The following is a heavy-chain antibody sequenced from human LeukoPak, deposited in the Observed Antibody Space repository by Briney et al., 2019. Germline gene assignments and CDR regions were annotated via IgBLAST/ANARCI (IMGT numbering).Heavy chain of an antibody. CDR3: ARDRGRSTMVRGVIPYFDY. Sequence: ASVKVSCKASGYTFTGYYMHWVRQAPGQGLEWMGWINPNSGGTNYAQKFQGRVTMTRDTSISTAYMELSRLRSDDTAVYYCARDRGRSTMVRGVIPYFDYWGQGTLVTVSS. CDR1: GYTFTGYY. J-gene: IGHJ4*02. D-gene: IGHD3-10*01. V-gene: IGHV1-2*02. CDR2: INPNSGGT.